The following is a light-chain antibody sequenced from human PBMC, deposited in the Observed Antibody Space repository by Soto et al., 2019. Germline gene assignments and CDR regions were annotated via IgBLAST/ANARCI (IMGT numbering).Light chain of an antibody. CDR1: SSDVGGYNY. V-gene: IGLV2-14*01. Sequence: QSALTQPASVSGSPGQSITISCTGTSSDVGGYNYVSWYQHHPGKAPKLMIYEVTNRPSGVSNRFSASKSGNTASLTISGLRAEDEADYFCSSYTTSSVVFGGGTKLTVL. J-gene: IGLJ2*01. CDR2: EVT. CDR3: SSYTTSSVV.